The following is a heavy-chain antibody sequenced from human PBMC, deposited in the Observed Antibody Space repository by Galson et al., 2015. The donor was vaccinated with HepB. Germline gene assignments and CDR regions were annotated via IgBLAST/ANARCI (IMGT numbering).Heavy chain of an antibody. CDR1: GFTFSSYW. Sequence: SLRLSCAASGFTFSSYWMSWVRQAPGKGLEWVANIKQDGSEKYYVDSVKGRFTISRDNAKNSLYLQMNSLRAEDTAVYYCARDPKQLLLDPYFDYWGQGTLVTVSS. CDR2: IKQDGSEK. V-gene: IGHV3-7*03. J-gene: IGHJ4*02. D-gene: IGHD2-15*01. CDR3: ARDPKQLLLDPYFDY.